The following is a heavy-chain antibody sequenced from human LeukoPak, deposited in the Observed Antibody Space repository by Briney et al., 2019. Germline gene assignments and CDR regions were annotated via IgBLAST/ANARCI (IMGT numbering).Heavy chain of an antibody. CDR3: ARVDDFTYDF. D-gene: IGHD2-2*03. CDR1: GFTFGSYA. J-gene: IGHJ4*02. Sequence: PGVSLRLSCAASGFTFGSYAMHWVRQAPGKGLEYVSAITNDGGTTFYANSVKGRFTISRDNSKTTLFLQMGSLRPEDMAVYYCARVDDFTYDFWGQGTLVTVSS. V-gene: IGHV3-64*01. CDR2: ITNDGGTT.